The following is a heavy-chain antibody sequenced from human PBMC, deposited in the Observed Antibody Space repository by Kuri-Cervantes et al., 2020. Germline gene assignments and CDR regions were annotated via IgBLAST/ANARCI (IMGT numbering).Heavy chain of an antibody. J-gene: IGHJ4*02. Sequence: SETLSLTCTVSGGSISSSSYYWSWIRQPPGKGLEWIGYIYYSGSTNYNPSLKSRVTISVDTSKNQFSLKLSSVTAADTAVYYCARQKQQLVWNYFDYWGQGTLVTVSS. V-gene: IGHV4-61*05. CDR1: GGSISSSSYY. D-gene: IGHD6-13*01. CDR2: IYYSGST. CDR3: ARQKQQLVWNYFDY.